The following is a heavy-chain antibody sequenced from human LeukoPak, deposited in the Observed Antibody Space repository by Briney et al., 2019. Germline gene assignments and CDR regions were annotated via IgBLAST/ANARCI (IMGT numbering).Heavy chain of an antibody. V-gene: IGHV4-4*08. CDR1: GSSFNDYY. D-gene: IGHD4-23*01. J-gene: IGHJ5*01. CDR3: ARDRDFGGNFADA. Sequence: SETLSLTCAVYGSSFNDYYWNWVRQPPGKGLKWIGNLYNSETPYNPSPKSRVTISAGTSKNQIFLNLSSVTAADTAVYYCARDRDFGGNFADAWGQGILVTVSS. CDR2: LYNSETP.